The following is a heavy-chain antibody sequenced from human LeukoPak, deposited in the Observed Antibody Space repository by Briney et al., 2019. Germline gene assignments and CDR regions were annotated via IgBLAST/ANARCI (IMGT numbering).Heavy chain of an antibody. V-gene: IGHV4-34*01. D-gene: IGHD4-11*01. J-gene: IGHJ4*02. CDR1: GGSISPLY. Sequence: PSETLSLTCTVSGGSISPLYWSWIRQPPGKGLEWIGEINHSGSTNYNPSLKSRVTVSVDTSKNQFSLKLSSVTAADTAVYYCARGSRYYSNYDYWGQGTLVTVSS. CDR3: ARGSRYYSNYDY. CDR2: INHSGST.